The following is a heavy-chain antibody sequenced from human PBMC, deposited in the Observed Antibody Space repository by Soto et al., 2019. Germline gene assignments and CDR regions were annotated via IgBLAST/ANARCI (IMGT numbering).Heavy chain of an antibody. CDR2: INPNSGDT. V-gene: IGHV1-2*02. Sequence: ASVKVSCKASGYTFTGYYMHWVRQAPGQGLEWMGWINPNSGDTNYAQKFQGRVTMTRDTSISTAYMELSRLRSDDTAVYYCARDLIVVVPAAQYYYYYGMDVWGQGTTVTVSS. CDR3: ARDLIVVVPAAQYYYYYGMDV. CDR1: GYTFTGYY. J-gene: IGHJ6*02. D-gene: IGHD2-2*01.